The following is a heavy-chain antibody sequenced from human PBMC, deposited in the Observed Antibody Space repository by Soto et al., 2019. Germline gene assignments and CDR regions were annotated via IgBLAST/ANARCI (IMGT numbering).Heavy chain of an antibody. CDR2: IYYSGST. Sequence: SETLSLTCTVSGGSISSGGYYWSWIRQHPGKGLEWIGYIYYSGSTYYNPSLKSRVTISVDTSKNQFSLKLSSVTAADTAVYYCARAGEMTTVTTVDYWGTGTLVTVSS. CDR3: ARAGEMTTVTTVDY. V-gene: IGHV4-31*03. CDR1: GGSISSGGYY. D-gene: IGHD4-17*01. J-gene: IGHJ4*02.